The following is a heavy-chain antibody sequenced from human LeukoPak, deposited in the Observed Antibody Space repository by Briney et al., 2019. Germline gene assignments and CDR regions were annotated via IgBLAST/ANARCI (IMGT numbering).Heavy chain of an antibody. Sequence: GGSLRLSCAASGFTFSSYDMHSVRQATGKGLEWVSAIGTAGDTYYPGSVKGRFTISRENAKNSLYLQMNSLRAGDTAVYYCARAKGYCSGGSCYSIFDYWGQGTLVTVSS. CDR3: ARAKGYCSGGSCYSIFDY. D-gene: IGHD2-15*01. CDR1: GFTFSSYD. J-gene: IGHJ4*02. V-gene: IGHV3-13*01. CDR2: IGTAGDT.